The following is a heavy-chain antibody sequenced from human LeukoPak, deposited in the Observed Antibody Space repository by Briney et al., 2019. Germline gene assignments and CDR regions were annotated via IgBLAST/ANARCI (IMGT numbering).Heavy chain of an antibody. CDR1: GGSISGYY. V-gene: IGHV4-59*01. Sequence: SETLSLTCTVSGGSISGYYWTWIRQPPGKGLEWIGYIYYSGSTNYNPSLKSRVTISVDTSKNQFSLKLSSVTAADTAVYYCARGETYYDFWSGYYTSSDYYYYGMDVWGQGTTVTVSS. D-gene: IGHD3-3*01. CDR2: IYYSGST. J-gene: IGHJ6*02. CDR3: ARGETYYDFWSGYYTSSDYYYYGMDV.